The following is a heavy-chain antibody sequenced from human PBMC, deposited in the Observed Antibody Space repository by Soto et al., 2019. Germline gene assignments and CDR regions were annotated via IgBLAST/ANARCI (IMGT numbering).Heavy chain of an antibody. J-gene: IGHJ4*02. CDR2: ISSNGGST. V-gene: IGHV3-64D*06. CDR1: GFTFSSYA. Sequence: PGGALRLSCSASGFTFSSYAMHWVRQAPGKGLEYVSAISSNGGSTYYADSVKGRFTISRDNSKNTLYLQMSSLRAEDTAVYYCVKGGYDYVWGSSLPRFDYWGQGTLVTVSS. D-gene: IGHD3-16*01. CDR3: VKGGYDYVWGSSLPRFDY.